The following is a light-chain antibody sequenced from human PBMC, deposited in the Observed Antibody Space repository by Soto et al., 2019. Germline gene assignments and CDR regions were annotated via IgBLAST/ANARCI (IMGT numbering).Light chain of an antibody. J-gene: IGKJ5*01. CDR1: QSVSSN. CDR2: GAS. Sequence: PATLSVSPGERATLSCRASQSVSSNLAWYQQKPGQAPRLLIYGASTRATGIPARFSGSGSGTEFTLTISSLQSEDFAVYYCQQYNNWITFGQGTRLEIK. CDR3: QQYNNWIT. V-gene: IGKV3-15*01.